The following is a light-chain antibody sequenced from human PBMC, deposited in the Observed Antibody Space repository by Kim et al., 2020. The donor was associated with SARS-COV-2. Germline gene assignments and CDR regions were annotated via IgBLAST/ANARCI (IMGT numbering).Light chain of an antibody. CDR3: QQYNSYSWT. V-gene: IGKV1-5*03. Sequence: ASVGDRVTITCRATQRFSSLLAWYRQNPGKAPRLLIYKASSLESGVPSRFSGSGSGTEFTLTISSLQPDDFAIYYCQQYNSYSWTVGQGTPVEIK. CDR1: QRFSSL. J-gene: IGKJ1*01. CDR2: KAS.